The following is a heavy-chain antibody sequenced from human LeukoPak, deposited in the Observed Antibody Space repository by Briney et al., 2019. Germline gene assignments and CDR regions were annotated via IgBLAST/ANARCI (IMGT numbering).Heavy chain of an antibody. CDR3: ARPREWFSSSSGSLAWFDP. J-gene: IGHJ5*02. Sequence: SETLSLTCAVSGYSISSGYYWGWLRQPPGKGLEWIGSIYHSGSTYYNPSLKSRVTISVDTSKNQFSLKLSSVTAADTAVYYCARPREWFSSSSGSLAWFDPWGQGTLVTVSS. D-gene: IGHD6-6*01. V-gene: IGHV4-38-2*01. CDR1: GYSISSGYY. CDR2: IYHSGST.